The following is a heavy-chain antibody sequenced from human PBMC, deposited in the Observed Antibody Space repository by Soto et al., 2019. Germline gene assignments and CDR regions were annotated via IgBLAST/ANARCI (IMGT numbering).Heavy chain of an antibody. V-gene: IGHV3-23*01. CDR1: GFTFSSYA. Sequence: GESLKISCAASGFTFSSYAMSWVRQAPGKGLEWVSAISGSGGSTYYEDSVKGRFTISRDNSKNTLYLQMNSLRAEDTAVYYCISIAVAGTVYYYGMDVWGQGTTVTVSS. D-gene: IGHD6-19*01. CDR3: ISIAVAGTVYYYGMDV. J-gene: IGHJ6*02. CDR2: ISGSGGST.